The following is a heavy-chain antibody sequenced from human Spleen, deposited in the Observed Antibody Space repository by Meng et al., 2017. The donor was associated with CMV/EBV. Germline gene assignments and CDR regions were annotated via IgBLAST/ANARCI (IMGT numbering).Heavy chain of an antibody. CDR3: ARDISIAAAGTEHYYYYGMDV. CDR1: GFIFSNYG. D-gene: IGHD6-13*01. CDR2: ILNDGNNK. J-gene: IGHJ6*02. Sequence: GESLKISCATSGFIFSNYGIHWVRQAPGKGLEWVAVILNDGNNKYYTDSVKGRFTISRDNAKNSLYLQMNSLRAEDTAVYYCARDISIAAAGTEHYYYYGMDVWGQGTTVTVSS. V-gene: IGHV3-30*12.